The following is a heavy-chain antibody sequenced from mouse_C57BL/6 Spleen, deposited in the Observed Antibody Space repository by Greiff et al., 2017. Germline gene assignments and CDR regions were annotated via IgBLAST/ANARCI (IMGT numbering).Heavy chain of an antibody. CDR1: GYTFTTYP. CDR3: ARRRDGYHAMDY. J-gene: IGHJ4*01. Sequence: QVHVKQSGAELVKPGASVKMSCKASGYTFTTYPIEWMKQNHGKSLEWIGNFHPYNDDTKYNEKFKGKATLTVEKSSSTVYLELSRLTSDDSAVYYCARRRDGYHAMDYWGQGTSVTVSS. D-gene: IGHD2-3*01. CDR2: FHPYNDDT. V-gene: IGHV1-47*01.